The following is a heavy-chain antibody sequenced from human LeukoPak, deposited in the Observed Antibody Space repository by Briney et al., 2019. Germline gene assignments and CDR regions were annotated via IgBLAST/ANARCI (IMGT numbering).Heavy chain of an antibody. CDR2: ISGSGGST. Sequence: GGSLRLSCAASGFTFSSYAMSWVRQAPGKGLEWVSAISGSGGSTYYADSVKGRFTISRDNSKNTLYLQMNSLRAEDTAVYYCAKDTGYYDNLPSFDPWGQGTLVTVAS. D-gene: IGHD3-9*01. CDR1: GFTFSSYA. V-gene: IGHV3-23*01. CDR3: AKDTGYYDNLPSFDP. J-gene: IGHJ5*02.